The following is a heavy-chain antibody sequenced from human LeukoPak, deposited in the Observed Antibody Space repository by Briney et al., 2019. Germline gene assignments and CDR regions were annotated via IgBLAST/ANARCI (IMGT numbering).Heavy chain of an antibody. Sequence: GASVKVSCKASAYTLSGYYMHWVRQAPGQGLERMGWINPKSGVTNYAQKFQGRVTMTWDTSINTTFMELSRLRSDDTAVYYCARRIAVAGSPVYYFDYWGQGTLVTVSS. CDR2: INPKSGVT. CDR1: AYTLSGYY. CDR3: ARRIAVAGSPVYYFDY. V-gene: IGHV1-2*02. D-gene: IGHD6-19*01. J-gene: IGHJ4*02.